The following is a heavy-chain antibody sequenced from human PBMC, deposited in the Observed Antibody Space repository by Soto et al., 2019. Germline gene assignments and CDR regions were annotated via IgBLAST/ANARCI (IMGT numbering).Heavy chain of an antibody. CDR2: IRFDGSNE. CDR1: GGIFHGYG. Sequence: PGGSLRLSCAVPGGIFHGYGMHWVRQAPGKGLEWVAIIRFDGSNEEYADSVRGRFTISRDSSKNTLYLQMNTLGAEDTAVYYCARDGIGGTVFRGYLDYWGRGTVVTVSS. D-gene: IGHD1-7*01. CDR3: ARDGIGGTVFRGYLDY. J-gene: IGHJ4*02. V-gene: IGHV3-33*01.